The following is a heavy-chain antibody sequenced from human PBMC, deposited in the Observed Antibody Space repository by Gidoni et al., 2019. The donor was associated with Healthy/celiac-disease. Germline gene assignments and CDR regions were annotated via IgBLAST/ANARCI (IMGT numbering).Heavy chain of an antibody. Sequence: EVQLVESGRGLVQPGRSLRLSCAAPASTFADYAMHWVRQAPGKGLEWVSGISWNSGSIGYADSVKGRFTISRDNAKNSLYLQMNSLRAEDTALYYCAKDRSRWSKDDAFDIWGQGTMVTVSS. D-gene: IGHD6-13*01. CDR3: AKDRSRWSKDDAFDI. CDR1: ASTFADYA. CDR2: ISWNSGSI. J-gene: IGHJ3*02. V-gene: IGHV3-9*01.